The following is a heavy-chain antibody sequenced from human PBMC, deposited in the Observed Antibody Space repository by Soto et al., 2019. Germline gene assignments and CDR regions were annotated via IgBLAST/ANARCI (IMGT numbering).Heavy chain of an antibody. CDR3: ARDQRLETENWFDP. D-gene: IGHD6-25*01. CDR2: ISSTSNTI. V-gene: IGHV3-48*01. Sequence: EVQLVESGGGLVRPGGSLSLSCAASGFTFSTYSMNWVRQAPGKGLEWVSYISSTSNTILYADSVRGRFTISRDNAKNSLYLQMNSLRAEDTAVYYCARDQRLETENWFDPWGQGTLVTVSS. J-gene: IGHJ5*02. CDR1: GFTFSTYS.